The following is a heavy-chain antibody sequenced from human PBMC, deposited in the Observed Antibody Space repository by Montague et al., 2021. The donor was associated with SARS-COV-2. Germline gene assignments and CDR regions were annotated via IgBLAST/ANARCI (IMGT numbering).Heavy chain of an antibody. CDR2: IYYSESA. V-gene: IGHV4-59*13. Sequence: SETLSLTCTVSGGSISSYSCSWIRQPPGKGLEWIGYIYYSESANYNPSLKSRVTISVDTSKNKFYLKLSSVAAADTAVYYCAREPDYGDYFDYWGQGTLVTVSS. CDR1: GGSISSYS. D-gene: IGHD4-17*01. CDR3: AREPDYGDYFDY. J-gene: IGHJ4*02.